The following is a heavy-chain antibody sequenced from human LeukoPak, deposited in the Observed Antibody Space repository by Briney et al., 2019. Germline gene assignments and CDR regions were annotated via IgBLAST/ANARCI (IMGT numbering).Heavy chain of an antibody. Sequence: SSETLSLTCAGYGGSFSGYYWSWMRQPPGKGLEGIGEINHSGSTNYNPSLKSRATISVDTSKNQFSLKLSSVTAADPAVYYCARGYCSSTSCWNYFDYWGQGTLVTVSS. CDR2: INHSGST. CDR1: GGSFSGYY. V-gene: IGHV4-34*01. D-gene: IGHD2-2*01. CDR3: ARGYCSSTSCWNYFDY. J-gene: IGHJ4*02.